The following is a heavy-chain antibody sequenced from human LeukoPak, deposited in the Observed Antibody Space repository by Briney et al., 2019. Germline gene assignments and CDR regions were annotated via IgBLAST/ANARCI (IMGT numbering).Heavy chain of an antibody. CDR3: AREQKSIDAFDI. CDR2: IYSGGST. CDR1: GFTVSSNY. Sequence: PGGSLRLSCAASGFTVSSNYMSWVRQAPGKGLXXXSVIYSGGSTYYADSVKGRFTISRDNSKNTLYLQMNSLRAEDTAVYYCAREQKSIDAFDIWGQGTMVTVSS. J-gene: IGHJ3*02. V-gene: IGHV3-53*01. D-gene: IGHD6-6*01.